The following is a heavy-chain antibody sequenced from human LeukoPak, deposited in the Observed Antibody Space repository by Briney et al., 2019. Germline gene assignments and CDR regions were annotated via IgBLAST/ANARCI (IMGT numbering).Heavy chain of an antibody. Sequence: PSQTLSLTCTVSGGSISSGGYYWSWIRQHPGKGLEWIGYIYYSGSIYYNPSLKSRVTISVDTSKNQFSLKLSSVTAADTAVYYCARGVTMVRGAPDSYFDYWGQGTLVTVSS. J-gene: IGHJ4*02. CDR1: GGSISSGGYY. CDR2: IYYSGSI. CDR3: ARGVTMVRGAPDSYFDY. D-gene: IGHD3-10*01. V-gene: IGHV4-31*03.